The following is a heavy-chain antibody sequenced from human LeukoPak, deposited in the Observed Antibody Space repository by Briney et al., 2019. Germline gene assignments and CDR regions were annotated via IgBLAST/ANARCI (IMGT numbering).Heavy chain of an antibody. Sequence: GASVKVSCKASGYTFTGYYMHWVRQAPGQGLEWMGWINPNSGGTNYAQKFQGGVTMTRDTSISTAYMELSRLRSDDTAVYYCARLRTTVTTNHFDYWGQGTLVTVSS. D-gene: IGHD4-17*01. V-gene: IGHV1-2*02. CDR3: ARLRTTVTTNHFDY. J-gene: IGHJ4*02. CDR2: INPNSGGT. CDR1: GYTFTGYY.